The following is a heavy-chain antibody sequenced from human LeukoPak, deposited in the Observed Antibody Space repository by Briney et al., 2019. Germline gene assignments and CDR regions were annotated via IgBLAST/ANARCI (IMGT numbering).Heavy chain of an antibody. CDR1: GGTFRSYA. J-gene: IGHJ6*02. CDR2: IIPVLGIA. V-gene: IGHV1-69*10. Sequence: SVTVSCTASGGTFRSYAFTWVRQAPGQGLEWMGGIIPVLGIANYAQKFQGRVTITADESTSTAYMELSSLISEDTAVYYCAAPQSRISSYYYVMDVWGQGTTVTVSS. D-gene: IGHD2-15*01. CDR3: AAPQSRISSYYYVMDV.